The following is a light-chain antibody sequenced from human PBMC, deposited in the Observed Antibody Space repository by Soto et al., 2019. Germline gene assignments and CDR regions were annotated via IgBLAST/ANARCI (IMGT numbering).Light chain of an antibody. CDR1: SSDVGGYNY. V-gene: IGLV2-14*01. Sequence: QSVPTQPASVSGSPGHSITSSCTGTSSDVGGYNYVSWYQQHPGKAPKLMIYEVSNRPSGVSNRFSGSKSGNTASLTISGLQAEDEADYYCSSYTSSSTRVFGGGTKLTVL. CDR2: EVS. J-gene: IGLJ3*02. CDR3: SSYTSSSTRV.